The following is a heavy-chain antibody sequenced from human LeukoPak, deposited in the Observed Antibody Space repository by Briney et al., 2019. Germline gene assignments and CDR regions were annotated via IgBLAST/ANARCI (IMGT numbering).Heavy chain of an antibody. V-gene: IGHV3-21*01. Sequence: GGSLRLSCAASGFTFSSYSMNWVRQAPGKGPEWVSSISSSSSYIYYADSVKGRFTISRDNAKNSLYLQMNSLRAEDTAVYYCARDPPGVGYCSSTSCYLWGQGTMVTVSS. CDR3: ARDPPGVGYCSSTSCYL. CDR1: GFTFSSYS. CDR2: ISSSSSYI. J-gene: IGHJ3*01. D-gene: IGHD2-2*01.